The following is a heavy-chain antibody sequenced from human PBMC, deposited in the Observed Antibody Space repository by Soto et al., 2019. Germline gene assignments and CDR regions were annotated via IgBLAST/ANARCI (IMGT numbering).Heavy chain of an antibody. V-gene: IGHV3-7*01. D-gene: IGHD6-19*01. Sequence: EVQLVESGGTLVQPGGSLRLSCVASGFTSSNYCMNWVRQAPGKGLEWVANIHQDGDKRGYVESVRGRFTISRDNAKNSLFLEMNSLRVEDTAVYYCARATCSSGFCYGASFDSWGQGTLVTVSS. CDR1: GFTSSNYC. J-gene: IGHJ4*02. CDR2: IHQDGDKR. CDR3: ARATCSSGFCYGASFDS.